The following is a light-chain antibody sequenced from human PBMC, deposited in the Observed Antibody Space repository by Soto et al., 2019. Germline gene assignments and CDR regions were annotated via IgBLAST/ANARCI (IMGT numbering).Light chain of an antibody. J-gene: IGKJ1*01. V-gene: IGKV3-15*01. CDR2: GAS. CDR1: QSISTK. CDR3: QHYNDWPPTWT. Sequence: EIVMTQSPATLSVSPGERATLSCRASQSISTKLAWYQQKPGQAPRVLIYGASTRATRIPARFSGSGSGTVFTLTISSLQSQDFAVYHCQHYNDWPPTWTFGQGTRVEIK.